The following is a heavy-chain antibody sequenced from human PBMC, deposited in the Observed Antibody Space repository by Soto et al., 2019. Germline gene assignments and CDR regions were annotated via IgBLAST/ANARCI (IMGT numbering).Heavy chain of an antibody. D-gene: IGHD3-10*01. V-gene: IGHV3-33*01. CDR1: GFTFSSYG. CDR2: IWYDGSNK. CDR3: ARDRGYGSGFDY. Sequence: QVQLVESGGGVVQPGRSLRLSCAASGFTFSSYGMHWVRQAPGKGLEWVAVIWYDGSNKYYADSVKGRFTISRDNSKNTLDLQMNSLRAEDTAVYYCARDRGYGSGFDYWGQGTLVTVSS. J-gene: IGHJ4*02.